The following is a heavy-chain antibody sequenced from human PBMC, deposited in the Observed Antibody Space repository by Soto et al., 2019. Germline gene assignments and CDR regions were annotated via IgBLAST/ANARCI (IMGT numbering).Heavy chain of an antibody. J-gene: IGHJ3*02. Sequence: GGSLRLSCAASGFTFSSYWMHWVRQAPGKGLVWVSRINSDGSSTSYADSVKGRFTISRDNAKNTLYLQMNSLRAEDTAVYYCASIPGGTAFDIGGQGTMVTVSS. CDR1: GFTFSSYW. D-gene: IGHD1-1*01. CDR3: ASIPGGTAFDI. CDR2: INSDGSST. V-gene: IGHV3-74*01.